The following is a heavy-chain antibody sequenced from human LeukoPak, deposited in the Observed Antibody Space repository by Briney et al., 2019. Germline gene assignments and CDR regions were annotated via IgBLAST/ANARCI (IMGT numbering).Heavy chain of an antibody. J-gene: IGHJ3*02. V-gene: IGHV3-9*01. D-gene: IGHD3-3*01. Sequence: GRSLRLSCAASGFTFDDYAMHWVRQAPGKGLEWVSGISWNGGSIGYADSVKGRFTISRDNAKNSLYLQMNSLRAEDTALYYCAKDINDFWSGYYEDDAFDIWGQGTMVTVSS. CDR3: AKDINDFWSGYYEDDAFDI. CDR2: ISWNGGSI. CDR1: GFTFDDYA.